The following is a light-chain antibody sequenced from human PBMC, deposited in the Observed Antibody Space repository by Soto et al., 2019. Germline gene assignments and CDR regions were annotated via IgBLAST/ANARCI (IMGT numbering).Light chain of an antibody. V-gene: IGKV3-11*01. J-gene: IGKJ5*01. Sequence: EIVLTQSPATLSLSPGERATLSCRASQSFSSYLACYQQKPGQAPRLLIYDASNRATGIPARFSGSGSGTDFTLTISSLEPEDFAVYYCQQRSNWPITFGQGTRLEIK. CDR1: QSFSSY. CDR2: DAS. CDR3: QQRSNWPIT.